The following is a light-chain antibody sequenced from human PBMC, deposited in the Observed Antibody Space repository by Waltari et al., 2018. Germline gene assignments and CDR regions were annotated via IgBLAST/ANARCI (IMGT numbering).Light chain of an antibody. V-gene: IGKV3-20*01. CDR2: GES. CDR3: QQFNASPRT. Sequence: EIVLTQSPGTLSLSPGERATLACRASQSVGRGFLAWYQQKAGRGPRPPTYGESSRAPGIPDRFSGGGSGTDFTLTISRLEPEDIATYYCQQFNASPRTFGQGTNVEIK. CDR1: QSVGRGF. J-gene: IGKJ1*01.